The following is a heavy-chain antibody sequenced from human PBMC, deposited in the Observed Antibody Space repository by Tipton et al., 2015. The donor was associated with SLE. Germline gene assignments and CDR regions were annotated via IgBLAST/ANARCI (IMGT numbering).Heavy chain of an antibody. CDR2: IYPGDSDT. CDR3: ARHSGYDSSGLYDY. V-gene: IGHV5-51*01. J-gene: IGHJ4*02. CDR1: GSSFTDYW. D-gene: IGHD3-22*01. Sequence: QLVQSGAELKKPGESLKISCKDSGSSFTDYWIGWVRQMPGKGLEWMGIIYPGDSDTRYSPSFQGQVTIAADKSLATAYLQWSSLKASDTVMYYCARHSGYDSSGLYDYWGQGTLVTVSS.